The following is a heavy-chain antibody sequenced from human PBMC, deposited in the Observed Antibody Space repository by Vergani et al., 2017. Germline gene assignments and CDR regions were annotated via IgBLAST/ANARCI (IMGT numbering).Heavy chain of an antibody. CDR2: ISDNGGTT. CDR3: ARGLLIAVASPFDY. Sequence: EVQLLESGGGLVQPGGSLRLSCAASGFTFSSYAMSWVRQAPGKGLEWVSGISDNGGTTYYADSVKGRFTISRDNSKNTLYVQMNSLRAEDTAVYYCARGLLIAVASPFDYWGQGTLVTVSS. CDR1: GFTFSSYA. V-gene: IGHV3-23*01. D-gene: IGHD6-19*01. J-gene: IGHJ4*02.